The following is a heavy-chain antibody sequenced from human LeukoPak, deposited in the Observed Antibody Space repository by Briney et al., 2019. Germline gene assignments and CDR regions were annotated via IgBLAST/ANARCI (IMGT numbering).Heavy chain of an antibody. CDR2: ISGSGGST. CDR3: AKDGGYGDHFDY. CDR1: GFTFSSYA. Sequence: GGSLRLSCAASGFTFSSYAMSWVRQAPGKGLEWVSAISGSGGSTYYADSVKGRFTISRDNYKIALYLQMNSLRAEGRAVYCCAKDGGYGDHFDYWGQEPLVTVSS. V-gene: IGHV3-23*01. J-gene: IGHJ4*02. D-gene: IGHD4-17*01.